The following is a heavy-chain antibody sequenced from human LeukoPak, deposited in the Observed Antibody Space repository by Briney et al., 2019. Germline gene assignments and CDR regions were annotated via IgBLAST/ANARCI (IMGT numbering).Heavy chain of an antibody. V-gene: IGHV1-46*01. CDR1: GYTFTSYY. CDR3: AAELYGGNSDCCNFEI. D-gene: IGHD4-23*01. CDR2: INPSGGST. Sequence: ASVKVSCKASGYTFTSYYMHWVRQAPGQGLEWMGIINPSGGSTSYAQKFQGRVTITRDMSTSTAYMELSSLRSEDTAVYYCAAELYGGNSDCCNFEIWGQGTMVTVSS. J-gene: IGHJ3*02.